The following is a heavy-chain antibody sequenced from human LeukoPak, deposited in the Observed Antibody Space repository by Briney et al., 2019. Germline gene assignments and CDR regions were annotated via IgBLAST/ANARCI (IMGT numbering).Heavy chain of an antibody. CDR1: GFTVSGNY. V-gene: IGHV3-66*01. CDR2: IYSGGSI. Sequence: PGGSLRLSCAASGFTVSGNYMSWVRQAPGKGLEWVSAIYSGGSIYYGDSVKGRFTISRDNAKNTLYLQMNSLRAEDTAVYYCAKAFQINYGDYWGQGALVTVSS. J-gene: IGHJ4*02. D-gene: IGHD4-11*01. CDR3: AKAFQINYGDY.